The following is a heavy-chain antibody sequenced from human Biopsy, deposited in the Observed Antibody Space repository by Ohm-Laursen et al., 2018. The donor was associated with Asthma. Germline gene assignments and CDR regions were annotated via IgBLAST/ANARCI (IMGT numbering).Heavy chain of an antibody. CDR1: GASITSSAYY. Sequence: TLSLTCTVSGASITSSAYYWGWIRQPPGKGLEWIGSMYNGETTYYSPSLKSRVTISVDTSKNQFSLILSSVTAADTAVYYCARHDHRWDTYADFWGQGTLVTVSS. V-gene: IGHV4-39*01. CDR2: MYNGETT. CDR3: ARHDHRWDTYADF. J-gene: IGHJ4*02. D-gene: IGHD2-2*01.